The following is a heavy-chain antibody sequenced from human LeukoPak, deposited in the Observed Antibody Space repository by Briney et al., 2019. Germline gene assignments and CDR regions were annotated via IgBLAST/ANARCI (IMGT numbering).Heavy chain of an antibody. Sequence: GGSLRLSCVSSGFTVSSNYMSWVRQAPGKGLEWVSVIYSGCSTYYADSVKGRFTISRDNSKNTLYLQMNSLRAEDTAVYYCARDQGSGTNDYWGQGTLVTVSS. V-gene: IGHV3-53*01. D-gene: IGHD3-10*01. CDR3: ARDQGSGTNDY. CDR2: IYSGCST. CDR1: GFTVSSNY. J-gene: IGHJ4*02.